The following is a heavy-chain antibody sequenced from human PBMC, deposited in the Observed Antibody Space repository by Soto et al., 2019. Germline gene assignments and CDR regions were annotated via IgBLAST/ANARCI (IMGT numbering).Heavy chain of an antibody. V-gene: IGHV3-9*01. CDR2: LNWDSGSI. J-gene: IGHJ4*02. CDR1: VFTFDDHA. CDR3: ATMARGGSSRSDY. D-gene: IGHD6-13*01. Sequence: GGSLRLSCASSVFTFDDHAMHCVRQAPGKCLEWVSGLNWDSGSISYADSVKGRFTISRDNAKNSLYLQMNSLRAEDTALYYCATMARGGSSRSDYWGQGTLVIVSS.